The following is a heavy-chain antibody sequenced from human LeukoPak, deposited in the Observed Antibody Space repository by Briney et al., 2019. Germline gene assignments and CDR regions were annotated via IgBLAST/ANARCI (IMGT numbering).Heavy chain of an antibody. CDR1: GFTFSSYA. Sequence: PGGSLRLSCAASGFTFSSYAMSWVRNAPGRGLEGVSPIRGSGGSTYYADSVKVRFPISRDNSKNTLYMQMNSLRAEDTAVYSCAKVSRSPYDSSGSFDYWGEGTLVTVSS. CDR2: IRGSGGST. V-gene: IGHV3-23*01. CDR3: AKVSRSPYDSSGSFDY. D-gene: IGHD3-22*01. J-gene: IGHJ4*02.